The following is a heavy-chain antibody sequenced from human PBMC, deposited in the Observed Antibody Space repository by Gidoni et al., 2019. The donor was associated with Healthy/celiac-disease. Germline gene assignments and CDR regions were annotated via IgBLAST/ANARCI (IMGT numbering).Heavy chain of an antibody. Sequence: EVQLVESGGGLVQPGGSLRLSCAASGFTFSSYWMHWVRQAPGKGLVWVSRMNSDGSSTSYADSVKGRFTISRDNAKNTLYLQMNSLRAEDTAVYYCARDGGIAAAGLYYYYYYGMDVWGQGTTVTVSS. CDR1: GFTFSSYW. CDR3: ARDGGIAAAGLYYYYYYGMDV. CDR2: MNSDGSST. J-gene: IGHJ6*02. V-gene: IGHV3-74*01. D-gene: IGHD6-13*01.